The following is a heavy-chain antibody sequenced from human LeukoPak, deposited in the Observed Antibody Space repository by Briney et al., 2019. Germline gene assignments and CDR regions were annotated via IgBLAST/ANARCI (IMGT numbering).Heavy chain of an antibody. J-gene: IGHJ4*02. CDR2: INPNSGGT. CDR3: ARDIAAAGNHFDY. V-gene: IGHV1-2*02. Sequence: GASVKVSCKASGYTFTGYYMHWVRQAPGQGLEWMGWINPNSGGTNYAQKFQGRVTMTRDTSISTAYMELSRLRSDDTAVYYCARDIAAAGNHFDYWGQGTLVTVSS. D-gene: IGHD6-13*01. CDR1: GYTFTGYY.